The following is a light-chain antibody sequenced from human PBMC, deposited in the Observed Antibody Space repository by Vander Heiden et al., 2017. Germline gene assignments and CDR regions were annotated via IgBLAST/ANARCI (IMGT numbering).Light chain of an antibody. CDR2: WAS. CDR1: QSVLYSSNNKNY. Sequence: DSGVTQSPDSLAVSLGERATINCKDSQSVLYSSNNKNYLAWYRQKPGQPPELLIYWASTRESGVPDRFSGSGSGTDFTLTISSLQAEDVAVYYCQQYYTTLTFGQGTRLEIK. J-gene: IGKJ5*01. V-gene: IGKV4-1*01. CDR3: QQYYTTLT.